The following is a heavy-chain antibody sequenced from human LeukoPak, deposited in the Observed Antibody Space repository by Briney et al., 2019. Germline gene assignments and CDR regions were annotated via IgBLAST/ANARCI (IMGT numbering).Heavy chain of an antibody. CDR2: VRYGGTDQ. CDR1: GFTFSTYG. Sequence: GGSLRLSCAASGFTFSTYGMHWVRQAPGKGLDWVAFVRYGGTDQYYADSVKGRFVISRDNSKNTLYLQMNSLRPDDTAVYYCARGYSASHWGQGTLVTVSS. V-gene: IGHV3-30*02. CDR3: ARGYSASH. J-gene: IGHJ4*02. D-gene: IGHD5-12*01.